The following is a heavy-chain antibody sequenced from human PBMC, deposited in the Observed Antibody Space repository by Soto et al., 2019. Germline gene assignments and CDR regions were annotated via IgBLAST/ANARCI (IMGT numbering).Heavy chain of an antibody. D-gene: IGHD6-13*01. CDR2: ISSSSSYT. CDR1: GFTFSDYY. J-gene: IGHJ4*02. CDR3: ARGIAAATIFDY. V-gene: IGHV3-11*06. Sequence: VQLVESGGGLVKPGGSLRLSCAASGFTFSDYYMSWIRQAPGKGLEWVSYISSSSSYTNYADSVKGRFTISRDNAKNSLYLQMNSLRAEDTAVYYCARGIAAATIFDYWGQGTLVTVSS.